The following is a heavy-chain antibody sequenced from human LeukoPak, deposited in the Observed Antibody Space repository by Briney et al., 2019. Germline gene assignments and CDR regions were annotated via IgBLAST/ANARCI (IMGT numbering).Heavy chain of an antibody. CDR1: GFSFSDYW. Sequence: GGSLRLSCAASGFSFSDYWMSWVRQAPGRGLEWVGNINQDGRQNPSLDPVKGRFTISRDNAKNSLYLQMNSLRAEATAVYYCPSTYFHYWGQGPLVTVPS. V-gene: IGHV3-7*01. CDR3: PSTYFHY. CDR2: INQDGRQN. J-gene: IGHJ4*02.